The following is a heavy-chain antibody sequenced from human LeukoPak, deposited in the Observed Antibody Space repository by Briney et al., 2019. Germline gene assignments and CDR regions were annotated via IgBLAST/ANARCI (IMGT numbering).Heavy chain of an antibody. CDR1: GGSISSYY. V-gene: IGHV4-59*08. J-gene: IGHJ2*01. Sequence: PETPCLTCTVSGGSISSYYWSWLRQPPGKGLEWIGYIYYSGSTTYNPSLKSRVTISVDTSKNQFSLRLSSVTAADTAAYYCARRIWADWYFDLWGRGALVTVSS. D-gene: IGHD6-19*01. CDR3: ARRIWADWYFDL. CDR2: IYYSGST.